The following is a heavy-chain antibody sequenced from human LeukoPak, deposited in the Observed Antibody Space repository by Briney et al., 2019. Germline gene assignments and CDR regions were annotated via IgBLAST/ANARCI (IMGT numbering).Heavy chain of an antibody. Sequence: SETLSLTCTVSGGSISSSSYYWGWIRQPPGKGLEWIGSIYYSGSTYYNPSLKSRVTISVDTSKNQFSLKLSSVTAADTAVYYCARDPAQKYYYDSSGYSVTDAFDIWGQGTMVTVSS. J-gene: IGHJ3*02. V-gene: IGHV4-39*07. CDR3: ARDPAQKYYYDSSGYSVTDAFDI. D-gene: IGHD3-22*01. CDR1: GGSISSSSYY. CDR2: IYYSGST.